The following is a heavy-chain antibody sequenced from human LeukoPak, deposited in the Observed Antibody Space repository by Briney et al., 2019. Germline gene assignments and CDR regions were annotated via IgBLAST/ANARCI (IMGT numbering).Heavy chain of an antibody. Sequence: SVKVSCKASGGTFSSYAISWVRQAPGQGLEWMGGITPIFGTANYAQKFQGRVTITVDESTSTAYMELSSLRSEDTAVYYCARGLGIAAMSYFDYWGQGTLVTVSS. CDR1: GGTFSSYA. D-gene: IGHD2-2*01. V-gene: IGHV1-69*13. J-gene: IGHJ4*02. CDR3: ARGLGIAAMSYFDY. CDR2: ITPIFGTA.